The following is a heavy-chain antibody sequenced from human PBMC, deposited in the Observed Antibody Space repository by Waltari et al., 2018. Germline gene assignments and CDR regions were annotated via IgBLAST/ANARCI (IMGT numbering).Heavy chain of an antibody. V-gene: IGHV1-2*06. D-gene: IGHD3-22*01. CDR2: INPNSGGT. CDR3: ARVLNYYDSSGYPSWFDP. Sequence: QVQLVQSGAEVKKPGASVKVSCKASGYTFTGYYMHWVRQAPGQGLEWRGRINPNSGGTNYAQKFQGRVTMTRDTSISTAYMELSRLRSDDTAVYYCARVLNYYDSSGYPSWFDPWGQGTLVTVSS. J-gene: IGHJ5*02. CDR1: GYTFTGYY.